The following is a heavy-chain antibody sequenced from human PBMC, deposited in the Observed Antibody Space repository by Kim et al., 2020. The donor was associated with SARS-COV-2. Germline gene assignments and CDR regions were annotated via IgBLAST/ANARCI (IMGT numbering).Heavy chain of an antibody. CDR3: ARHGRRWLHLSPREFDY. CDR1: GGSISSSSYY. J-gene: IGHJ4*02. D-gene: IGHD5-12*01. Sequence: SETLSLTCTVSGGSISSSSYYWGWIRQPPGKGLEWIGRLYYSGSTYYNPSLKSRVTISVDTSKNQFSLKLSSVTTADTAVYYCARHGRRWLHLSPREFDYWGQGTLVTVSS. CDR2: LYYSGST. V-gene: IGHV4-39*01.